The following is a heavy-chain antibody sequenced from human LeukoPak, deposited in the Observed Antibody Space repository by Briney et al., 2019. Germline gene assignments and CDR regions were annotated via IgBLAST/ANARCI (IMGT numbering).Heavy chain of an antibody. D-gene: IGHD3-22*01. J-gene: IGHJ4*02. V-gene: IGHV1-18*01. CDR2: ISTSNGNI. CDR1: GYRFTDYG. CDR3: EWQWRHDSNGLPDY. Sequence: AAVKVSCKASGYRFTDYGIGWVRQAPGQGLAWMGWISTSNGNIHNAPKLQGRDTLTRDTATNTAYMELRSLRSDDTAVYFCEWQWRHDSNGLPDYWGQGTLVTVSS.